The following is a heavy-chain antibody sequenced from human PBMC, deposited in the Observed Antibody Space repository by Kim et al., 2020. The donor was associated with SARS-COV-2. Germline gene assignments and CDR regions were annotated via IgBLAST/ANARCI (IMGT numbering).Heavy chain of an antibody. Sequence: GGSLRLSCAASGFTFADYAMHWVRQAPGKGLEWVSGISWNSGSIGYADSVKGRFTISRDNAKNSLYLQMNSLRAEDTALYYCAKDRENYGDLNWYFDLWGRGTLVTVSS. CDR3: AKDRENYGDLNWYFDL. V-gene: IGHV3-9*01. J-gene: IGHJ2*01. CDR2: ISWNSGSI. CDR1: GFTFADYA. D-gene: IGHD4-17*01.